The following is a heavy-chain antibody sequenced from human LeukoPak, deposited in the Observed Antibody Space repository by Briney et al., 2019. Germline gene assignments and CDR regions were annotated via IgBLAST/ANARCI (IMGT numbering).Heavy chain of an antibody. CDR2: INTDGTST. V-gene: IGHV3-74*01. CDR3: GEEGRGMGAATIDY. J-gene: IGHJ4*02. Sequence: PGGSLRLSCAASGFTFSNYWMHWVRQAPGKGLEWVSRINTDGTSTIYADSVRGRFTISRDNAKNTVYLQMNSLRAEDTAVYYCGEEGRGMGAATIDYWGQGTLVTVSS. CDR1: GFTFSNYW. D-gene: IGHD1-26*01.